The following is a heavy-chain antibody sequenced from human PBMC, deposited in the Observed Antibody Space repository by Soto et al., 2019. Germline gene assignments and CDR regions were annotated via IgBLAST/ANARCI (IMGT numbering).Heavy chain of an antibody. Sequence: GASVKVSCKVSGYTLTELSIHWVRQAPGKGLEWMGGFDPEDGETIYAQKFQGRVTMTEDTSTDTAYMELSSLRSEDTAVYYCATAEDSSSFYFFDYWGQGTLVTVSS. V-gene: IGHV1-24*01. J-gene: IGHJ4*02. CDR3: ATAEDSSSFYFFDY. D-gene: IGHD6-6*01. CDR1: GYTLTELS. CDR2: FDPEDGET.